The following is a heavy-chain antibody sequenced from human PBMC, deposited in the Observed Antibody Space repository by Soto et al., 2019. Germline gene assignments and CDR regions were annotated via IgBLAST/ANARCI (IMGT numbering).Heavy chain of an antibody. CDR2: ISAYNGNT. J-gene: IGHJ6*02. CDR3: ARAYDSSGYYFSYYYYGMDV. V-gene: IGHV1-18*01. D-gene: IGHD3-22*01. Sequence: ASVKVSCKASGYTFTSYGISWVRQAPGQGLEWMGWISAYNGNTNYAQKLQGRVTMTTDTSTSTAYMELRSLRSDDTAVYYCARAYDSSGYYFSYYYYGMDVWGQGTTVTVSS. CDR1: GYTFTSYG.